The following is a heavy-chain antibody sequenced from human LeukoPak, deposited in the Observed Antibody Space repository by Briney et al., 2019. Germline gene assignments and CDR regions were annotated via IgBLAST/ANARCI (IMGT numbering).Heavy chain of an antibody. Sequence: ASVKVSCKASGYTFTSYDINWVRQATGQGLEWMGWMNPNSGNTGYAQNFQGRVTMTSNTSISTAYMELSSLRSEDTAVYYCARAVAGHGIPDDYWGQGTLVTVSS. CDR3: ARAVAGHGIPDDY. J-gene: IGHJ4*02. CDR2: MNPNSGNT. V-gene: IGHV1-8*01. CDR1: GYTFTSYD. D-gene: IGHD6-19*01.